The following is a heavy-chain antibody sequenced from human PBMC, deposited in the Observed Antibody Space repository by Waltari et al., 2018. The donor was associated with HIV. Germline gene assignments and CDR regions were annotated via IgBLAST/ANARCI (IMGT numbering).Heavy chain of an antibody. CDR2: ISSSSSTM. CDR3: VRDWAGGDY. J-gene: IGHJ4*02. V-gene: IGHV3-48*02. Sequence: EVQLVESGGGLVQPGWSLRLSCVASGFTFSSYSMNWVRQAPTKGLEWVSYISSSSSTMYYADSVKGRFTISRDNAKNSLYLQMNSLRDDDTAVYYCVRDWAGGDYWGQGTLVTVSS. CDR1: GFTFSSYS. D-gene: IGHD2-15*01.